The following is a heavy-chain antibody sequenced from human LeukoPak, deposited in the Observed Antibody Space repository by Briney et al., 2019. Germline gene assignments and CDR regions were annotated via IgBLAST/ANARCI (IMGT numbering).Heavy chain of an antibody. D-gene: IGHD2-2*01. CDR3: ARVCSSTSCYGSDY. V-gene: IGHV4-4*07. CDR2: IYTSGST. Sequence: SETLSLTCTVSGGSISSYYWSWIRQPAGKGLEWIGRIYTSGSTNYTPSLKSRVTMSVDTSKNQFSLKLSSVTAADTAVYYCARVCSSTSCYGSDYWGQGTLVTVSS. CDR1: GGSISSYY. J-gene: IGHJ4*02.